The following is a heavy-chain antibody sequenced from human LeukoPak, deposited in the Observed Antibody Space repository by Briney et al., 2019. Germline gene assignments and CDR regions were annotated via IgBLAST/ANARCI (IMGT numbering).Heavy chain of an antibody. CDR1: GFTFTNYA. J-gene: IGHJ4*02. V-gene: IGHV3-9*01. D-gene: IGHD3-16*01. CDR3: IADTAGDLAF. Sequence: SGGSLRLSCATSGFTFTNYALHWVRQAPGKGLEWVSGILSNSAAIGYGDSVKGRFTISRDAATNSLYLQMNSLKIEDTALYYCIADTAGDLAFWGQGTLVIVSS. CDR2: ILSNSAAI.